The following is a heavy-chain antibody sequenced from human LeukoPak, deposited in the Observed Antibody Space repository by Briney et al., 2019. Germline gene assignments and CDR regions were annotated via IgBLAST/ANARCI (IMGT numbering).Heavy chain of an antibody. V-gene: IGHV4-39*07. CDR2: IFYSGST. CDR3: AKSSPPPLRY. Sequence: SETLSLTCTVSSGSISTSNYYWGWVRQPPGKALEWIGNIFYSGSTYYSPSLKSRVTISLDTSRNQFSLKLNSVTAADTAVYYCAKSSPPPLRYWGQGTLVTVSS. CDR1: SGSISTSNYY. J-gene: IGHJ4*02.